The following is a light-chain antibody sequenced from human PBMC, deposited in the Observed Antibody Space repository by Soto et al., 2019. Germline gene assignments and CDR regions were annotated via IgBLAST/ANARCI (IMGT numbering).Light chain of an antibody. V-gene: IGKV3-20*01. CDR3: LQSGSSPYT. CDR2: GAS. J-gene: IGKJ2*01. Sequence: EIVLTQSPGTLSLSPGERATLSCRASQSVSSSYLAWYQQKPGQAPRPLIYGASSRATGIPDRFSGSGSGTHFTLTISRLQPEDFPVYYCLQSGSSPYTFGQGTKLEIK. CDR1: QSVSSSY.